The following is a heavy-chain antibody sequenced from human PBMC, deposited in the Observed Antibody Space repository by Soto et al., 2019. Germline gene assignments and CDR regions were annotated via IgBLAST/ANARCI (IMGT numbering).Heavy chain of an antibody. J-gene: IGHJ4*02. D-gene: IGHD6-19*01. CDR3: AKDGVAVAGSPYYFDY. V-gene: IGHV3-9*01. CDR1: GFTFDDYA. Sequence: EVQLVESGGGLVQPGRSLRLSCAASGFTFDDYAMNWVRQAPGKGLEWVSGISWNSGSIGYADSVKGRFTISRDNAKNSLYLQMNSLRAEDTALYYCAKDGVAVAGSPYYFDYWGQGTLVTVSS. CDR2: ISWNSGSI.